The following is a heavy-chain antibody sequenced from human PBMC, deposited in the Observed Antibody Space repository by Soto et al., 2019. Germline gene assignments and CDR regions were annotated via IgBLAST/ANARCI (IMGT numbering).Heavy chain of an antibody. Sequence: QVQLVQSGEEVGKPGSSGRVSCKASGNIFVNYGIAGVRQAPGQGLEWMGWISPYRGNTHYASKVQGRLTMTTDTSTSTAYMDLGSLTSDDTAVYYCAMVDNYVTPTPQDVWGQGTTVTVSS. CDR3: AMVDNYVTPTPQDV. J-gene: IGHJ6*02. D-gene: IGHD3-16*01. V-gene: IGHV1-18*01. CDR2: ISPYRGNT. CDR1: GNIFVNYG.